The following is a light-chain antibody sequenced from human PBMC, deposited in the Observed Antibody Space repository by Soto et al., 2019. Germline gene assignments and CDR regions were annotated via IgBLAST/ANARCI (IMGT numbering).Light chain of an antibody. CDR3: QQFNTSPWT. J-gene: IGKJ1*01. CDR2: KAS. V-gene: IGKV1-5*03. CDR1: QSIRSW. Sequence: DIRMTQAPSTLSAAVGDRVNITCRASQSIRSWLTWYQQKPGKAPKLLIYKASTLKSGVPSRFSGSGSGTEFTLTISSLQPDDFATYYCQQFNTSPWTFGQGTKADI.